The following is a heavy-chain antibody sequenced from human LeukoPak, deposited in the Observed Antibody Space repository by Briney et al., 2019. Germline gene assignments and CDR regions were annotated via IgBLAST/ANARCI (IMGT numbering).Heavy chain of an antibody. D-gene: IGHD2-15*01. CDR2: MNPNSGNT. V-gene: IGHV1-8*01. Sequence: ASVKVSCTASGYTFTSYDINWVRQAAGQGLEWMGWMNPNSGNTGYAQKFQGRVTMTRNTSTSTAYMELSSLRSEDTAVYYCARGRYCSGGSCYSGWFDPWGQGTLVTVSS. J-gene: IGHJ5*02. CDR3: ARGRYCSGGSCYSGWFDP. CDR1: GYTFTSYD.